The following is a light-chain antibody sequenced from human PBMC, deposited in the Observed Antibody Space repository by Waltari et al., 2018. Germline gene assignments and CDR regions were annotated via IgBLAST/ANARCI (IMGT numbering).Light chain of an antibody. Sequence: DIQMTQSPSSLSASVGDRVTITCQASQDVGKSLSWYKQKPGKAPKLLIFDASNLETGVSSRFSGSGSGTHFTFVISSLQSEDVATYYCQQYDDLPTFGQGTRLHFK. CDR2: DAS. V-gene: IGKV1-33*01. CDR1: QDVGKS. CDR3: QQYDDLPT. J-gene: IGKJ5*01.